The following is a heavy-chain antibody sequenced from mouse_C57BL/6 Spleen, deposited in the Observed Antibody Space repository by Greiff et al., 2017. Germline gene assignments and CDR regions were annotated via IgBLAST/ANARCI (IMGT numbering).Heavy chain of an antibody. CDR1: GFTFSDYG. Sequence: EVQLMESGGGLVKPGGSLKLSCAASGFTFSDYGMHWVRQAPEKGLEWVAYISSGSSTIYYADTVKGRFTISRDNAKNTLFLQMTSLRSEDTAMYYCARPIYYGNYDAMDYWGQGTSVTGSS. J-gene: IGHJ4*01. CDR2: ISSGSSTI. D-gene: IGHD2-1*01. V-gene: IGHV5-17*01. CDR3: ARPIYYGNYDAMDY.